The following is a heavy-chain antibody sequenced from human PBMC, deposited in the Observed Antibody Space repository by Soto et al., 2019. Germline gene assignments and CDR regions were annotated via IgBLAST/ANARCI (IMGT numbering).Heavy chain of an antibody. V-gene: IGHV1-18*01. D-gene: IGHD2-15*01. Sequence: GASVKVSCKASGYTFTSYGISWVRQAPGQGLEWMGWISAYNGNTNYAQKLQGRVTMTTDTSTSTAYMELRSLRSDDTAVYYCARDLGGDCSGGSCGFYNWFDPWGQGTLVTVSS. CDR2: ISAYNGNT. CDR1: GYTFTSYG. J-gene: IGHJ5*02. CDR3: ARDLGGDCSGGSCGFYNWFDP.